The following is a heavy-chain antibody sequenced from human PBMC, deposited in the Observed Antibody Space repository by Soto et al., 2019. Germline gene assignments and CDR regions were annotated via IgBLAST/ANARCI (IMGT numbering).Heavy chain of an antibody. CDR3: ARDLGLVGAFDY. V-gene: IGHV3-15*01. J-gene: IGHJ4*02. CDR1: GFTFSDAW. CDR2: IKSKTDGGTT. Sequence: GGSLRLSCVASGFTFSDAWMSWVRQAPGKGLEWVGRIKSKTDGGTTDYTAPVKGRFTISRDDSKNTLYLQMNSLKTEDTAVYYCARDLGLVGAFDYWGQGTLVTVSS. D-gene: IGHD1-26*01.